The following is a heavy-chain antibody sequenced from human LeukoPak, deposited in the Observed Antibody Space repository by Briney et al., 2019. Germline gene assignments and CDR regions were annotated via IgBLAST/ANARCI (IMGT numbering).Heavy chain of an antibody. V-gene: IGHV3-48*02. J-gene: IGHJ4*02. D-gene: IGHD2/OR15-2a*01. CDR1: GFTSRSYS. CDR3: ARGPSNRHFDY. Sequence: PGGSLRLSCAASGFTSRSYSMDWVRQAPGKGLEWVSHISSGSNSINYADSVKGRFTISRDNAKNSLLLQMNSLRDEDTAVYYCARGPSNRHFDYWGQGTLVTVSS. CDR2: ISSGSNSI.